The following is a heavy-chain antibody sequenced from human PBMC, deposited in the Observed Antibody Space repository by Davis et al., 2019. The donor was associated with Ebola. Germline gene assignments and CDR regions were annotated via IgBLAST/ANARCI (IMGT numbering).Heavy chain of an antibody. D-gene: IGHD6-19*01. CDR3: AKDTSNVWFDV. V-gene: IGHV3-23*01. Sequence: GESLKISCAASGFTFSTYAMGWVRQAPGKGLEWVSDISSGGGAPYYADSVKGRFTISRDNSKNILYLQMNSLRVEDTAIYYCAKDTSNVWFDVWGQGTMVTVSS. CDR2: ISSGGGAP. J-gene: IGHJ3*01. CDR1: GFTFSTYA.